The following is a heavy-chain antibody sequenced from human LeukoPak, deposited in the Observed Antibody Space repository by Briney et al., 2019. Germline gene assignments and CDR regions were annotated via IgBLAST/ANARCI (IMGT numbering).Heavy chain of an antibody. V-gene: IGHV5-51*01. J-gene: IGHJ4*02. CDR2: IYPGDSDT. CDR3: ARLHRNYFDY. Sequence: GESLKISCKGSGYSFANYWIGWVRQMPGKGLEWMGIIYPGDSDTRYSLSFQGQVTISADKSISTAYLQWSSLKASDTAMYYCARLHRNYFDYWGQGTLVTVSS. CDR1: GYSFANYW.